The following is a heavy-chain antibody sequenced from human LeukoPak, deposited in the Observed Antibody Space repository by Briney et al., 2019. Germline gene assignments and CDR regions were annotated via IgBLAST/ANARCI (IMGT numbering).Heavy chain of an antibody. J-gene: IGHJ3*02. D-gene: IGHD5-12*01. CDR1: GGSISSSSYY. V-gene: IGHV4-39*07. CDR3: ARGGYGDAFDI. CDR2: IYYSGST. Sequence: PSETLSLTCTVSGGSISSSSYYWGWIRQPPGKGLEWIGSIYYSGSTYYNPSLKSRVTISVDTSKNQFSLKLSSVTAADTAVYYCARGGYGDAFDIWGQGTMVTVSS.